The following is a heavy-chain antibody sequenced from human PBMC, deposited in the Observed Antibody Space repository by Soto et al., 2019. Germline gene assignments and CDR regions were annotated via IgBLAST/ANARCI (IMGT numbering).Heavy chain of an antibody. D-gene: IGHD6-19*01. CDR2: IWYDGSNK. J-gene: IGHJ4*02. CDR1: GFTFSSYG. Sequence: GGSLRLSCAASGFTFSSYGMHWVRQAPGKGLEWVAVIWYDGSNKYYADSVKGRFTISRDNSKNTLYLQMNSLRAEDTAVYYCARLTWSSGAFVDYWGQGTLVTVSS. CDR3: ARLTWSSGAFVDY. V-gene: IGHV3-33*01.